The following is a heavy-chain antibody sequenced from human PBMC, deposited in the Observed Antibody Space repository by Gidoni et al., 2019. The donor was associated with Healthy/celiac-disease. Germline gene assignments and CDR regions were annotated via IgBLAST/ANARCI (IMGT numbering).Heavy chain of an antibody. CDR2: IIPIFGTA. CDR1: GGTFSSYA. CDR3: ARKEGDGSGSYYYYMDV. J-gene: IGHJ6*03. V-gene: IGHV1-69*01. Sequence: QVQLVQSGAEVKKPGSSVKVACKASGGTFSSYAISWVRQAPGQGLEWMGGIIPIFGTANYAQKFQGRVTITADESTSTAYMELSSLRSEDTAVYYCARKEGDGSGSYYYYMDVWGKGTTVTVSS. D-gene: IGHD3-10*01.